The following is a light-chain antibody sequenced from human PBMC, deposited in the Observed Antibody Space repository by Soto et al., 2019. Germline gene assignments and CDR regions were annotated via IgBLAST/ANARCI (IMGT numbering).Light chain of an antibody. CDR1: SSDVGSYDL. Sequence: QSALTQPASVSGSPGQSITISCTGTSSDVGSYDLVSWYQQHPGKAPKPMIYEVRKRPSGLPNRFSGSKSGNTASLTISGLQAEDEADYYCCSYAGTSTLVFGRGTKLTVL. V-gene: IGLV2-23*02. CDR3: CSYAGTSTLV. J-gene: IGLJ2*01. CDR2: EVR.